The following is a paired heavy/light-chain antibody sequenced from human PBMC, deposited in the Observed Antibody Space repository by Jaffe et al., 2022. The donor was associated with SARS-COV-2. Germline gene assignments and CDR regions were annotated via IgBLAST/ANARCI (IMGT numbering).Heavy chain of an antibody. CDR2: ISWDGGST. CDR1: GFTFDDYT. D-gene: IGHD3-10*01. CDR3: AKDRADRRELLWFGELSKVGLDAFDI. J-gene: IGHJ3*02. Sequence: EVQLVESGGVVVQPGGSLRLSCAASGFTFDDYTMHWVRQAPGKGLEWVSLISWDGGSTYYADSVKGRFTISRDNSKNSLYLQMNSLRTEDTALYYCAKDRADRRELLWFGELSKVGLDAFDIWGQGTMVTVSS. V-gene: IGHV3-43*01.
Light chain of an antibody. CDR2: KAS. J-gene: IGKJ3*01. Sequence: DIQMTQSPSTLSASVGDRVTITCRASQSISSWLAWYQQKPGKAPKLLIYKASSLESGVPSRFSGSGSGTEFTLTISSLQPDDFATYYCQQYNSYSLTFGPGTKVDIK. CDR1: QSISSW. CDR3: QQYNSYSLT. V-gene: IGKV1-5*03.